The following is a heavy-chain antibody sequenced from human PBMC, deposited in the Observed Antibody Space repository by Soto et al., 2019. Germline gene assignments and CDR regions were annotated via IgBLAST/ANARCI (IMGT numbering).Heavy chain of an antibody. J-gene: IGHJ4*02. CDR3: VKGNAMYDSSSFDF. D-gene: IGHD3-22*01. V-gene: IGHV3-64D*06. CDR2: ISDNGGRT. CDR1: GFTFSSYG. Sequence: GGSLRLSCSASGFTFSSYGMHWVRQAPGKGLEYVSGISDNGGRTIYTDSVRGRFSISRDNTKNTLYLQMSSLRGEDTAVYYCVKGNAMYDSSSFDFWGQGTLVTVSS.